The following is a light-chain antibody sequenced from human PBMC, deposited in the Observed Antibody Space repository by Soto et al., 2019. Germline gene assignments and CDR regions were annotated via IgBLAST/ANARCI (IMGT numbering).Light chain of an antibody. CDR2: AAS. CDR3: QQSYRTPYT. J-gene: IGKJ2*01. Sequence: DIQMTQSPSSLSASVGDRVTITCRASQSISSYLNWYQQKPAKAPKLLIYAASSLQRGVPSRFGGSGSGTDLTLTISSLQPEDVATYECQQSYRTPYTFGQGTKLEIK. CDR1: QSISSY. V-gene: IGKV1-39*01.